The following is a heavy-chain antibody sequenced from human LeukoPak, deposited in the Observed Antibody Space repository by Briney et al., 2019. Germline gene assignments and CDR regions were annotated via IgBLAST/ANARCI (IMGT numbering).Heavy chain of an antibody. D-gene: IGHD2-2*01. CDR2: IRAYNGNT. CDR3: ARYCSSTSCYEAFDI. J-gene: IGHJ3*02. CDR1: GYTFTSYG. Sequence: ASVKVSCKASGYTFTSYGISWVRQAPGQGLEWMGWIRAYNGNTNYAQKLQGRVTMNTDTSTSTAYMELSSLRSEDTAVYYCARYCSSTSCYEAFDIWGQGTMVTVSS. V-gene: IGHV1-18*01.